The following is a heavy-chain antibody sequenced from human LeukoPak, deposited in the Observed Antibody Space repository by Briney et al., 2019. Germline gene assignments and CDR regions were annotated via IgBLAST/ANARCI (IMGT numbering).Heavy chain of an antibody. D-gene: IGHD2-15*01. CDR1: GFTFSTYP. J-gene: IGHJ6*02. CDR2: ISYDGRDK. V-gene: IGHV3-30*09. CDR3: ARDRVAVYCSGGNCQSRYYYYDMDV. Sequence: GALRLSCAASGFTFSTYPMHWVRQAPGKGLEGVASISYDGRDKVFPDSVKGRFAISRDNSNNTLYLQMNSLRPEDTAVYFCARDRVAVYCSGGNCQSRYYYYDMDVWGQGTTVTVSS.